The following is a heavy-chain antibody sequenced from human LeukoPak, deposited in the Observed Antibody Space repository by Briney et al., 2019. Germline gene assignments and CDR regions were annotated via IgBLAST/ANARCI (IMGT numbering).Heavy chain of an antibody. V-gene: IGHV3-23*01. CDR3: AKCRTSVTSPFDY. Sequence: PGGSLRLSCAASGFTFSTYAMSWVGQAPGKGLEWVSVISDRGGATYYADSVKGRFTISRDNSKNTLHLQMNSLRAEDTALYYCAKCRTSVTSPFDYWGQGTLVTVSS. D-gene: IGHD1-1*01. CDR1: GFTFSTYA. J-gene: IGHJ4*02. CDR2: ISDRGGAT.